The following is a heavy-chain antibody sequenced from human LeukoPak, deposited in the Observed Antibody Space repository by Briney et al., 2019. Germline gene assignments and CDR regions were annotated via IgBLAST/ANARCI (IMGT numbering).Heavy chain of an antibody. Sequence: AGGSLRLSCVASGFTFTNFGMMWVRQAPGKGLVWVSYINSDGRSTTYADSVRGRLTISRDNAKNTLYLQMNSLRAEDTAIYYCTRNYNGMSYWGQGTLVIVSS. CDR2: INSDGRST. J-gene: IGHJ4*02. CDR1: GFTFTNFG. CDR3: TRNYNGMSY. V-gene: IGHV3-74*01. D-gene: IGHD1-26*01.